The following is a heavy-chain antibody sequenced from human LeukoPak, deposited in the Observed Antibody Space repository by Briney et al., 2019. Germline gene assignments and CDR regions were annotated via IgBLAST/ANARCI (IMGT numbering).Heavy chain of an antibody. CDR2: VHSSGST. Sequence: SETLSLTCTVSGGSISNAGYYWSWIRQPAGKGLEWIGRVHSSGSTNYNPSLKSRVTISVDTSKNQFSLNLSSVTAADTAVYYCAREGPPNYDILTGYRNNWFDPWGQGTLVTVSS. V-gene: IGHV4-61*02. J-gene: IGHJ5*02. D-gene: IGHD3-9*01. CDR3: AREGPPNYDILTGYRNNWFDP. CDR1: GGSISNAGYY.